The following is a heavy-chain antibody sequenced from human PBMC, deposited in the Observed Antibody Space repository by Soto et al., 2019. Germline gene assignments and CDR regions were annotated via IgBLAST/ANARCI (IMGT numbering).Heavy chain of an antibody. D-gene: IGHD3-22*01. J-gene: IGHJ5*02. CDR1: GGSISSGDYY. CDR2: IYYSGST. V-gene: IGHV4-30-4*01. CDR3: ARTASPAPFYDASADFER. Sequence: PSEPLSLTCTFSGGSISSGDYYWSWIRQPPGKGLEWIGYIYYSGSTYYNPSLKSRVTISVDTSKNQFSLKLSSVTAADTAVYYCARTASPAPFYDASADFERWGQGTLVTVSS.